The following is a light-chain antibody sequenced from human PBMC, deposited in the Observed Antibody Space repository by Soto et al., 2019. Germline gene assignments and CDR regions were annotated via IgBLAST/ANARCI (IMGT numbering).Light chain of an antibody. CDR2: DTS. CDR3: QQFSNWPIT. Sequence: IVLPQSPAPLSLSPGERATLSCRAGQSVSTYLGWYQEKPGQAPRLLIYDTSNRATGIPARFSGSGSGTDFTLTISSLEPEDFAVYFCQQFSNWPITFGQGTRLEIK. V-gene: IGKV3-11*01. J-gene: IGKJ5*01. CDR1: QSVSTY.